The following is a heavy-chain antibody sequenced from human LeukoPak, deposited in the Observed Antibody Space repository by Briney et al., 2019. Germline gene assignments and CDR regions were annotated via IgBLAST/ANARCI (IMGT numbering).Heavy chain of an antibody. D-gene: IGHD2-15*01. V-gene: IGHV3-48*01. CDR2: ISSGSSTI. J-gene: IGHJ4*02. Sequence: GGSLRLSCAASGFTFSSYSMNWVRQAPGKGLEWVSYISSGSSTIYYADSVKGRFTISRDNAKNSLYLQMNSLRAEDTAVYYCARGVASPYFDYWGQGTLVTVSS. CDR1: GFTFSSYS. CDR3: ARGVASPYFDY.